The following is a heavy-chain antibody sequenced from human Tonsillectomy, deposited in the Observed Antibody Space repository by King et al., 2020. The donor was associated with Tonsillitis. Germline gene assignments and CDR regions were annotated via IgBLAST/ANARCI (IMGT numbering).Heavy chain of an antibody. CDR1: GYSFTSYW. Sequence: VQLVESGAEVKKPGESLRISCKGSGYSFTSYWISWVRQMPGKGLEWMGRVDPSDSYTNYSPSFQGHVTISADKSISTAYLQWSSLQASDTAMYYCARHEGYSSGWYPYWGQGTLVTVSS. J-gene: IGHJ4*02. CDR3: ARHEGYSSGWYPY. V-gene: IGHV5-10-1*03. D-gene: IGHD6-19*01. CDR2: VDPSDSYT.